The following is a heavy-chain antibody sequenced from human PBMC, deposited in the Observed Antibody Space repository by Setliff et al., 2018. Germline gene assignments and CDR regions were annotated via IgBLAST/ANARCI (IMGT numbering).Heavy chain of an antibody. Sequence: SETLSLTCTVSGVSIGDTYYYWAWIRQPPGKGLEWVGSVSFSGSAYFSPSLKSRVAISLDTSTNVFSLKLSSLIAADTAVYYCARDPGFHSGTWSLDSWGLGTLVTVSS. CDR1: GVSIGDTYYY. V-gene: IGHV4-39*02. D-gene: IGHD2-21*01. CDR3: ARDPGFHSGTWSLDS. J-gene: IGHJ4*02. CDR2: VSFSGSA.